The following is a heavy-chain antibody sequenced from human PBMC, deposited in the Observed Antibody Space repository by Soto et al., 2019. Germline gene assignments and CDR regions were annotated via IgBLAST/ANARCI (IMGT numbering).Heavy chain of an antibody. CDR2: ISYAGDYQ. CDR3: AKSRGGSSWYEGDS. Sequence: HVQLVESGGGVVQPGRSLRLSCAASGFTFSSYGMHWVRQAPGKGLEWVAVISYAGDYQYYADSVKGRFTISRDNSKNTLYLQMNTLRPEDTAVYFCAKSRGGSSWYEGDSWGQGTLVTVSS. CDR1: GFTFSSYG. J-gene: IGHJ4*02. V-gene: IGHV3-30*18. D-gene: IGHD6-13*01.